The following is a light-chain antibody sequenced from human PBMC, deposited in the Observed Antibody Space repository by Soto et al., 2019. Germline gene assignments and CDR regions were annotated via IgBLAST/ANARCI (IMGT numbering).Light chain of an antibody. J-gene: IGKJ1*01. Sequence: EIVMTQSPATLSVSPGERATLSCRASEGVSSNLALYQQTPGQAPRLLIHGASTRAAGIPARFSGSGSGTEFTLTITSLQSEDFAVYYCQQYNDWPRTFGQGTKVDIK. V-gene: IGKV3-15*01. CDR1: EGVSSN. CDR2: GAS. CDR3: QQYNDWPRT.